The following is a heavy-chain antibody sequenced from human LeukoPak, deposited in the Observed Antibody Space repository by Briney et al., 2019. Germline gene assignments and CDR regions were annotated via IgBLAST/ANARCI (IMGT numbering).Heavy chain of an antibody. V-gene: IGHV3-23*01. D-gene: IGHD3-16*01. CDR2: ISGSVGST. CDR3: AKGYYDYVWGSYYFDY. Sequence: PRRSLSPSCAASGFTLSSYAMSWVRQAPGKGLGWVSAISGSVGSTSYADSGTGRFTPPRHNSKNTLYLQMNSLRAEDTAVYYCAKGYYDYVWGSYYFDYWGQGTLVTVSS. CDR1: GFTLSSYA. J-gene: IGHJ4*02.